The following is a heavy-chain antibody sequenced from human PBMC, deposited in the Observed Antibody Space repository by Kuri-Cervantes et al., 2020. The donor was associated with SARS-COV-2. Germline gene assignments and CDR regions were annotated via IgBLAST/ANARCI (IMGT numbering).Heavy chain of an antibody. CDR2: TYYRSKWYN. CDR3: ARWSYDSSTNYGLFDY. CDR1: GDSVSSNSAA. J-gene: IGHJ4*02. V-gene: IGHV6-1*01. D-gene: IGHD3-22*01. Sequence: SETLSLTCAISGDSVSSNSAAWNWIRRSPSRGLEWLGRTYYRSKWYNDYAVSVKSRITVNPDTSKNQFSLQLNSVTPEDTAVYYCARWSYDSSTNYGLFDYWGQGTLVTVSS.